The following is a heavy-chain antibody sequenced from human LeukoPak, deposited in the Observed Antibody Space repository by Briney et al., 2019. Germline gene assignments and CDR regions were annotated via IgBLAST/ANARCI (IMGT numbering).Heavy chain of an antibody. J-gene: IGHJ3*02. CDR1: GFTVSSNY. V-gene: IGHV3-66*04. Sequence: PGGSLRLSCAASGFTVSSNYMSWVRQAPGKGLEWVSVIYSGGSTYYADSVKGRFTISRDNSKNTLYLQMNSLRAEDTAVYYCARLDYGDYSDAFDIWGQGTMVTVSS. CDR3: ARLDYGDYSDAFDI. D-gene: IGHD4-17*01. CDR2: IYSGGST.